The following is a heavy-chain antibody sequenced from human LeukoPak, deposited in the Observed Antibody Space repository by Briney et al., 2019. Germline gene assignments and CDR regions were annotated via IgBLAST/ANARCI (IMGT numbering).Heavy chain of an antibody. V-gene: IGHV4-38-2*02. Sequence: PSETLSLTCTVSGYSISSGCYWGWIRQPPGKGLEWIGEINHTGSTNYNPSLKSRVTISVDTSKNQFSLKLSSVTAADTAVYYCARHVPYYDFWSGSGWGNNWFDPWGQGTLVTVSS. CDR2: INHTGST. J-gene: IGHJ5*02. CDR1: GYSISSGCY. D-gene: IGHD3-3*01. CDR3: ARHVPYYDFWSGSGWGNNWFDP.